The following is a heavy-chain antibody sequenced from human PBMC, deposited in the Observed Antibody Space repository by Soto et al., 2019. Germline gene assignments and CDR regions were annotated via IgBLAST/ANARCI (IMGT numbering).Heavy chain of an antibody. CDR2: IYYSGST. J-gene: IGHJ1*01. CDR1: GGSISSSSYY. Sequence: PSETLSLTCTVSGGSISSSSYYWGWIRQPPGKGLEWIGSIYYSGSTYYNPSLKSRVTISADTSKNQFSLKLSSVTAADTAVYYCARRIAAAGREYFQHWGQGTLVTISS. D-gene: IGHD6-13*01. V-gene: IGHV4-39*01. CDR3: ARRIAAAGREYFQH.